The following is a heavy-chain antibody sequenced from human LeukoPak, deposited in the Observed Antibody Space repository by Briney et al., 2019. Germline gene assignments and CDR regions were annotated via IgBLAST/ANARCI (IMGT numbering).Heavy chain of an antibody. CDR3: ARRRRYLRQTSSYYYYMDV. V-gene: IGHV1-2*02. D-gene: IGHD3-9*01. J-gene: IGHJ6*03. CDR1: GYTFTGYY. Sequence: ASVKVPCKASGYTFTGYYMHWVRQAPGQGLEWMGWINPNSGGTNYAQKFQGRVTMTRDTSISTAYMELSRLRSDDTAVYYCARRRRYLRQTSSYYYYMDVWGKGTTVTVSS. CDR2: INPNSGGT.